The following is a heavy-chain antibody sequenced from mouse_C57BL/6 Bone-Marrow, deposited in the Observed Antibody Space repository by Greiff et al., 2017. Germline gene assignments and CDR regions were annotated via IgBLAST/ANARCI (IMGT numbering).Heavy chain of an antibody. V-gene: IGHV1-64*01. CDR3: AREGYYYYARDY. CDR2: IHPNSGST. D-gene: IGHD1-1*01. CDR1: GYTFTSYW. Sequence: VQLQQPGAELVKPGASVKLSCKASGYTFTSYWMHWVKQRPGQGLEWIGMIHPNSGSTNYNEKFKSKATLTVDKSSSTAYMQLSSLTSEDSAVYYCAREGYYYYARDYWGQGTSVTVSS. J-gene: IGHJ4*01.